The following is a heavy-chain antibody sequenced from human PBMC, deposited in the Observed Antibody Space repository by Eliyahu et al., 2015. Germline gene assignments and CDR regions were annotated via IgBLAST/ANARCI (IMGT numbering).Heavy chain of an antibody. CDR1: GGSIITNRXL. CDR2: VYXLGDS. CDR3: ATHVAAVDSFHI. J-gene: IGHJ3*02. D-gene: IGHD2-15*01. Sequence: QLQLQESGPGLVKPSETLSLTCTVSGGSIITNRXLWDWIXQPPGGGPEWIGSVYXLGDSYYNPSLKSRVTXSVDTSKNQFSLRLTSVTAADTAVYYCATHVAAVDSFHIWGLGALVTVSS. V-gene: IGHV4-39*01.